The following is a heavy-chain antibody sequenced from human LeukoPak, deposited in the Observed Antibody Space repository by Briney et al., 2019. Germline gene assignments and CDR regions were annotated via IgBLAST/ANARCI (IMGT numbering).Heavy chain of an antibody. D-gene: IGHD6-6*01. CDR1: GGSFSGYY. CDR3: AVIAARRGSGGYYYYYMDV. J-gene: IGHJ6*03. Sequence: PSETLFLTCAVYGGSFSGYYWSWIRQPPGKGLEWIGEINHSGSTNYNPSLKSRVTISVDTSKNQFSLKLSSVTAADTAVYYCAVIAARRGSGGYYYYYMDVWGKGTTVTVSS. V-gene: IGHV4-34*01. CDR2: INHSGST.